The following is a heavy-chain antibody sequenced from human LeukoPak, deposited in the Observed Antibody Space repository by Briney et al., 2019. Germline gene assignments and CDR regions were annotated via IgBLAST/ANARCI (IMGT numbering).Heavy chain of an antibody. CDR3: AKRAGSGSGIRQVDY. J-gene: IGHJ4*02. V-gene: IGHV3-23*01. CDR1: GFSFIDYA. CDR2: ISGSDGNT. Sequence: GGSLRLSCAASGFSFIDYAVTWVRQAPGKGLEWVSGISGSDGNTYYADSVKGRFTISRDNSKDTVSLQMNSLRAEDTAVYYCAKRAGSGSGIRQVDYWGQGTLVTVSS. D-gene: IGHD3-10*01.